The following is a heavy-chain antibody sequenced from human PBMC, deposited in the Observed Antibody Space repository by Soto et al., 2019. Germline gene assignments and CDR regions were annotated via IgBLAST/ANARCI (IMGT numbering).Heavy chain of an antibody. CDR1: GVDFSSEV. CDR2: ISGSGRTI. J-gene: IGHJ6*02. V-gene: IGHV3-23*01. D-gene: IGHD1-26*01. CDR3: AKVGPSYYYGMDV. Sequence: GESLKISCAASGVDFSSEVMCWVRQAPGKGLEWVSSISGSGRTIYHADSMRGRFAISRDNSKNSLYLQLNDLRVDDTAVYYCAKVGPSYYYGMDVWGQGTTVTVSS.